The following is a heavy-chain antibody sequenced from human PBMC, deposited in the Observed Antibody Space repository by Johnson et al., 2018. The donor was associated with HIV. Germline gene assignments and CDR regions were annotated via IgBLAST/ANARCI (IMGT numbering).Heavy chain of an antibody. CDR1: GFTFSDAW. CDR2: IKSKTDGGTT. CDR3: ATVPLCFFTTCYARGACDM. V-gene: IGHV3-15*01. D-gene: IGHD2-2*01. J-gene: IGHJ3*02. Sequence: VQLVESGGGLVKPGGSLRLSCAASGFTFSDAWMSWVRQAPGKGLEWVGRIKSKTDGGTTDYAAPVKGRFTISRDDSKNTLYLQMNSLRAEDTAVYYCATVPLCFFTTCYARGACDMWGQGTLVTVSS.